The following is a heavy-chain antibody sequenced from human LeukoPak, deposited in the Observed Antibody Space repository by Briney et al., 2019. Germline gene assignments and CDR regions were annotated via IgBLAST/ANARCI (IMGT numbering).Heavy chain of an antibody. Sequence: ASVKVSCKASGYTFTRYYMHWVRQAPGQGLEWMGGIIPIFGTANYAQKFQGRVTITADESTSTAYMELSSLRSEDTAVYYCARRSGSSREGEIDYWGQGTLVTVSS. CDR3: ARRSGSSREGEIDY. V-gene: IGHV1-69*13. D-gene: IGHD6-19*01. CDR2: IIPIFGTA. CDR1: GYTFTRYY. J-gene: IGHJ4*02.